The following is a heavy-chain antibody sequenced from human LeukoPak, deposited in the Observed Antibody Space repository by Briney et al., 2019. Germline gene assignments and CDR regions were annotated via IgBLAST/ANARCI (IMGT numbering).Heavy chain of an antibody. CDR1: GFTFTSYS. V-gene: IGHV3-23*01. D-gene: IGHD1-26*01. CDR2: ISGGGST. J-gene: IGHJ4*02. Sequence: GGSLRPSCAASGFTFTSYSMNWVRQAPGKGLEWVSTISGGGSTYYAGSVKGQFTISRDNSKNTLYLQVNSLRAEDTAVYYCAKGGKWDVTPFDYWGQGTLVTVSS. CDR3: AKGGKWDVTPFDY.